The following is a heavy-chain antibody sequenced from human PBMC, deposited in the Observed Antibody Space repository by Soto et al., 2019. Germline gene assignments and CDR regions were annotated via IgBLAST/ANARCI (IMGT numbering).Heavy chain of an antibody. CDR1: GFTVSSNY. V-gene: IGHV3-53*01. CDR3: ARGAFAYQLAFDF. Sequence: GGSLRLSCAASGFTVSSNYMSWVRQAPGKGLEWVSVIYSGGSTYYADSVKGRFTISRDNSKNTLYLQMNSLRAEDTAVYYCARGAFAYQLAFDFWGQGTLVTVSS. J-gene: IGHJ4*02. CDR2: IYSGGST. D-gene: IGHD2-2*01.